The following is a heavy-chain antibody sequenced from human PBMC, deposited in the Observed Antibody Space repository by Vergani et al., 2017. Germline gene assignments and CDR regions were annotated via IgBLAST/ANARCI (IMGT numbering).Heavy chain of an antibody. CDR1: AFTFSGYV. CDR2: IGGSGATT. V-gene: IGHV3-23*01. Sequence: EVQLLESGGGLVQPGGSLRLSCAASAFTFSGYVMSWVRQAPGKGLEWVSAIGGSGATTYYTDSVKGRFTISRDNSKNTLYLQMNSLRAEDTAVYFCAKDRGGYYDFWSVYYPHFDYWGQGTLVTVSS. CDR3: AKDRGGYYDFWSVYYPHFDY. J-gene: IGHJ4*02. D-gene: IGHD3-3*01.